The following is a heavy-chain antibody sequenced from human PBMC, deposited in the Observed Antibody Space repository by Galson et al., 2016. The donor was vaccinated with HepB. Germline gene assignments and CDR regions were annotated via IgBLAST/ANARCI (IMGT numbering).Heavy chain of an antibody. CDR1: GYTLTELS. CDR3: ASTIVTALYHYYYGIDV. J-gene: IGHJ6*02. CDR2: FDPEDGET. D-gene: IGHD4-11*01. V-gene: IGHV1-24*01. Sequence: SVKVSCKVSGYTLTELSMHWVRQAPGKGLEWMGGFDPEDGETIYAQKFQGRVTMTEGSSTDTSYMELSSLRSEYTAVYYCASTIVTALYHYYYGIDVWGQGTTVTFSS.